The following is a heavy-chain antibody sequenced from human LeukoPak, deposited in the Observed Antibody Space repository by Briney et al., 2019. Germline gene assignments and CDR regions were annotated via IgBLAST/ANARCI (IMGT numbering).Heavy chain of an antibody. CDR3: ARESVATQSTYAFDI. CDR2: ISAYNGNT. D-gene: IGHD5-12*01. V-gene: IGHV1-18*01. Sequence: ASVKVSCKASGYTFTSYGISWVRQAPGQGLEWMGWISAYNGNTNYAQKLQGRVTMTTDTSTSTAYMELRSLRSDDTAVYYCARESVATQSTYAFDIWGQGTMVTVSS. J-gene: IGHJ3*02. CDR1: GYTFTSYG.